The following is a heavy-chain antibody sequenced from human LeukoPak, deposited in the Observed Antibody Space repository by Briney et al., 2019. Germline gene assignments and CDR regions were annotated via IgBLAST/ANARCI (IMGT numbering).Heavy chain of an antibody. CDR3: ARQSYGDYFDY. CDR1: GGSISSGSYY. D-gene: IGHD4-17*01. CDR2: IDTSGYI. Sequence: SETLSLTCTVSGGSISSGSYYWSWIRQPAGKGLEWIGRIDTSGYIDYNPSLKSRVTISEDTSKTQFSLKVTSVTAADTAVYYCARQSYGDYFDYWGQGTLVTVPS. J-gene: IGHJ4*02. V-gene: IGHV4-61*02.